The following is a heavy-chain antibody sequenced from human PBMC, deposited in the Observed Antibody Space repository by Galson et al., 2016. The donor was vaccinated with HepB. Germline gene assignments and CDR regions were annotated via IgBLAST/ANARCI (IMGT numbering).Heavy chain of an antibody. CDR3: ARSCCDFSGFQFDY. CDR2: ISPLSGNT. D-gene: IGHD2-21*02. V-gene: IGHV1-2*06. CDR1: GYIFTDYY. J-gene: IGHJ4*02. Sequence: SVKVSCKASGYIFTDYYIHWIRQAPGQGLEWLGRISPLSGNTFYAQKFQGRVIMTRDTSTRTAYMELSGLTSDDTALYYCARSCCDFSGFQFDYWGQGTLVPVSS.